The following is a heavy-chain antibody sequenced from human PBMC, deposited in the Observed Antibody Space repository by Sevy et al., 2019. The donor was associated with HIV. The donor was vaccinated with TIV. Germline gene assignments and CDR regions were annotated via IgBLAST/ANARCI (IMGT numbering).Heavy chain of an antibody. CDR3: ARGVGLDS. V-gene: IGHV3-7*01. CDR2: IRPDGSDK. J-gene: IGHJ4*02. Sequence: GGSLRLSCEASGFTFSPYWMTWVRQAPGKGLEWVANIRPDGSDKYYVDSVKGRFTISRDNAKNSLYLQMNSLRADDTAMYYCARGVGLDSWGQGALVTVSS. CDR1: GFTFSPYW. D-gene: IGHD1-26*01.